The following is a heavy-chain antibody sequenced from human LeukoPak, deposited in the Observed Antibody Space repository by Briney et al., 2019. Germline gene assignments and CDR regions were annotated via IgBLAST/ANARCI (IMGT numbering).Heavy chain of an antibody. V-gene: IGHV4-59*11. D-gene: IGHD3-10*01. CDR3: ARGSDAMVRGVIGY. CDR2: IYYSGST. CDR1: GGSISSHY. J-gene: IGHJ4*02. Sequence: SETLSLTCSVSGGSISSHYWSWIRQPPGKGLEWIGYIYYSGSTKYNPSLKSRVTISVDTSKNQFSLKVKSVTAADTAVYYCARGSDAMVRGVIGYWGQGTLVTVSP.